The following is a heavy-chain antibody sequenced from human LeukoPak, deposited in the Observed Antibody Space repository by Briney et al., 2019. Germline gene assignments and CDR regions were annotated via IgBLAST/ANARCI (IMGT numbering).Heavy chain of an antibody. J-gene: IGHJ6*03. V-gene: IGHV1-69*05. Sequence: SVKVSCKASGGTFSSYAISWVRQAPGQGLEWMGGIIPIFGTANYAQKFQGRVTITTDESTSTAYMELSSLRSEDTAVYYCARGIAARPDYYYYYYMDVWGKGTTVTVSS. CDR2: IIPIFGTA. CDR3: ARGIAARPDYYYYYYMDV. CDR1: GGTFSSYA. D-gene: IGHD6-6*01.